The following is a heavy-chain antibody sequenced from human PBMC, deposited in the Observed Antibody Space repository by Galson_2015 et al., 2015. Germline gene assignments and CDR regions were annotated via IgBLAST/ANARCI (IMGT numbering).Heavy chain of an antibody. CDR3: VKAPAGTYGIFQY. D-gene: IGHD1-26*01. CDR1: GDSVSSNSVM. Sequence: YAISGDSVSSNSVMWHWIRQSPSRGLEWLGRTYYRSKWYIDYAASVNSRITINPDTSKNQFSLQLNSVTPEDTAVYYCVKAPAGTYGIFQYWGQGTLVTVSS. V-gene: IGHV6-1*01. J-gene: IGHJ4*02. CDR2: TYYRSKWYI.